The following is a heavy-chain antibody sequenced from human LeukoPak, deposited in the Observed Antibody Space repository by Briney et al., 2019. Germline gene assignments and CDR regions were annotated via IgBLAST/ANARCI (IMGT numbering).Heavy chain of an antibody. CDR2: IYYSGST. D-gene: IGHD7-27*01. V-gene: IGHV4-59*11. J-gene: IGHJ5*02. CDR1: GGSISSHY. Sequence: SETLSLTCTVSGGSISSHYWSWIWQPPGKGLEWIGYIYYSGSTNYNPSLKSRVTISVDTSKNQFSLKLSSVTAADTAVYYCARAGDRGNWFDPWGQGTLVTVSS. CDR3: ARAGDRGNWFDP.